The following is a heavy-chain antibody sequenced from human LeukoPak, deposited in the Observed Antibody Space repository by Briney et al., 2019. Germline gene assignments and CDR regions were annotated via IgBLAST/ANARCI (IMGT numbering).Heavy chain of an antibody. V-gene: IGHV4-4*07. D-gene: IGHD6-13*01. J-gene: IGHJ4*02. CDR3: ARVASSSWSSFDY. CDR1: GVSIGTFY. Sequence: PSETLSLTCSLSGVSIGTFYWNCIRQPAGKGLEWIGRFSTAESTNDRPSLNYNPSLKSRVTMSIDTSNNQFSLKLNSVTAADTAIYYCARVASSSWSSFDYWGQGILVTVSS. CDR2: FSTAESTNDRPSL.